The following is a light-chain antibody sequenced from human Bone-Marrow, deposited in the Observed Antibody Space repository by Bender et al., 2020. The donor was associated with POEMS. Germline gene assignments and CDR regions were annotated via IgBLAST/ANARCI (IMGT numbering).Light chain of an antibody. J-gene: IGLJ3*02. CDR2: SSH. CDR1: SSNIGAHA. CDR3: TVLGDSLNGWV. V-gene: IGLV1-44*01. Sequence: QSVLTQPPSASGTPGQRVTISCSGGSSNIGAHAVNWYQHLPGTAPKLLIYSSHRQPSEVPDRFSGSRSGTSAPLAISELQSEDEADYCCTVLGDSLNGWVFGGGTKLTVL.